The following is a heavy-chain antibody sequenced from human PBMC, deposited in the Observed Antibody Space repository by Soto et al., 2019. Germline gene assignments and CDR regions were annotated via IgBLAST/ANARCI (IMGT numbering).Heavy chain of an antibody. Sequence: QGQLVQSGVEVKKPGASVKVSCSASGNTFTTFGVTWVRQAPGQGLEWMGWISPYTDDPSYAQKFQCRVSMTIDTSTSTAYLDLRSLTSDDTAVYYCARVIPGAEAWFHPWGQGTLVTVSS. J-gene: IGHJ5*02. CDR2: ISPYTDDP. V-gene: IGHV1-18*01. CDR3: ARVIPGAEAWFHP. CDR1: GNTFTTFG. D-gene: IGHD2-2*01.